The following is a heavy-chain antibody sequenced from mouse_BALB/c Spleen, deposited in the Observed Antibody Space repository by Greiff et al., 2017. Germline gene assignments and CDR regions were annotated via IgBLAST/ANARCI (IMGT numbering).Heavy chain of an antibody. CDR1: GFTFSSYG. Sequence: EVKLVESGGGLVKPGGSLKLSCAASGFTFSSYGMSWVRQTPDKRLEWVATISSGGSYTYYPDSVKGRFTISRDNAKNTLYLQMSSLKSEDTAMYYCARRDYRYDGGFDYWGQGTTLTVSS. J-gene: IGHJ2*01. V-gene: IGHV5-6*03. CDR2: ISSGGSYT. D-gene: IGHD2-14*01. CDR3: ARRDYRYDGGFDY.